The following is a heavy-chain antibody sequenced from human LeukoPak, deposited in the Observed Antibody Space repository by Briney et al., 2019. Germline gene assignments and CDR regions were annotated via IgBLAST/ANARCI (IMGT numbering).Heavy chain of an antibody. D-gene: IGHD5-12*01. CDR2: ISGSGGST. Sequence: GGSLRLSCAASGFTFSSYAMRWVRQAPGKGLEWVSAISGSGGSTYYADSVKGRFTISRDNSKNTLYLQMNSLRAEDTAVYYCAGRRDGYNRKYYFDYWGQGTLVTVSS. CDR3: AGRRDGYNRKYYFDY. J-gene: IGHJ4*02. CDR1: GFTFSSYA. V-gene: IGHV3-23*01.